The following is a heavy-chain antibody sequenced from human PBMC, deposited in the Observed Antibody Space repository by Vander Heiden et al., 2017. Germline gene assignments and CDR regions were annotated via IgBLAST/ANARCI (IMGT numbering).Heavy chain of an antibody. D-gene: IGHD6-6*01. Sequence: GGVVQPGRSLRLSCAAPGFTFSSYGMHWVRQAPGKGLEWVAVISYDGSNKYYADSVKGRFTISRDNSKNTLYLQMNSLRAEDAAVYYCAKDLEGSSSSPDFDYWGQGTLVTVSS. CDR3: AKDLEGSSSSPDFDY. V-gene: IGHV3-30*18. CDR2: ISYDGSNK. CDR1: GFTFSSYG. J-gene: IGHJ4*02.